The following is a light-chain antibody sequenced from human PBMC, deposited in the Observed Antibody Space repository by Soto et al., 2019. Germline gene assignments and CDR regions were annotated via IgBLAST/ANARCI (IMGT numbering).Light chain of an antibody. J-gene: IGKJ4*01. CDR2: DAS. Sequence: EIVLTQSPATLSLSPGEIATLSCSASQSVSSYLAWYQQKPGQAPRLLIYDASNRATGIPARFSGSGSGTDFTLTISSLEPEDFAVYYCQQRSNWPPGTFGGGTKVDI. V-gene: IGKV3-11*01. CDR1: QSVSSY. CDR3: QQRSNWPPGT.